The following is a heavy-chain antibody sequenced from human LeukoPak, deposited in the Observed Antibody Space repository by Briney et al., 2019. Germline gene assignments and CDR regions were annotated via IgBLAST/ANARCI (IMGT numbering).Heavy chain of an antibody. CDR1: GYTFTSYG. V-gene: IGHV1-18*01. CDR2: ISAYNGNT. J-gene: IGHJ6*02. Sequence: ASVTVSCKASGYTFTSYGISWVRQAPGQGLEWMGWISAYNGNTNYAQKLQGRVTMTTDTSTSTAYMELRSLRSDDTAVYYCARDDTAMAYYYYYYGMDVWGQGTTVTVSS. CDR3: ARDDTAMAYYYYYYGMDV. D-gene: IGHD5-18*01.